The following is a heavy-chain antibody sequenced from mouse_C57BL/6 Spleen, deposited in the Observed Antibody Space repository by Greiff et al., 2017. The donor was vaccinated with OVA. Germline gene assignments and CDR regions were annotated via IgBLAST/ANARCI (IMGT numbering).Heavy chain of an antibody. J-gene: IGHJ3*01. V-gene: IGHV3-6*01. CDR1: GYSITSGYY. CDR3: ARGSYAGEFAY. CDR2: LSYAGSN. D-gene: IGHD6-5*01. Sequence: EVHLVESGPGLVKPSQSLSLTCSVTGYSITSGYYWNWIRQFPGNKLEWMGYLSYAGSNNYNPSLKNRIPITRDTSKNQFFLKLNSGTTEDTATYYCARGSYAGEFAYWGQGTLVTVSA.